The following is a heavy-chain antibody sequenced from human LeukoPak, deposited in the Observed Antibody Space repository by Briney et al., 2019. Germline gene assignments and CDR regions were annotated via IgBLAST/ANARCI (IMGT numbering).Heavy chain of an antibody. D-gene: IGHD6-19*01. CDR1: GYTFTSYA. J-gene: IGHJ4*02. CDR2: INAGNGNT. CDR3: ARETGYSSGWYGDFDY. Sequence: GASVKVSCKASGYTFTSYAMHWVRQAPGQRLEWMGWINAGNGNTKYSQKFQGRVTITRDTSASTAYMGLSSLRSEDTAVYYCARETGYSSGWYGDFDYWGQGTLVTVSS. V-gene: IGHV1-3*01.